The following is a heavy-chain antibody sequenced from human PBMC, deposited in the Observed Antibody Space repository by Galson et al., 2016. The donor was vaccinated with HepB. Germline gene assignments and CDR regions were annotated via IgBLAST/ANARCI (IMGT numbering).Heavy chain of an antibody. Sequence: SETLSLTCSVSGDSISSSVWSWIRQPLGKGLEWIGYILNSGSTNYNLSFKSRVTIYTSRNQFSLRLTSVTAADTAVYYCARSDDFWSGYYVHWGQGTLVTVSS. CDR1: GDSISSSV. D-gene: IGHD3-3*01. V-gene: IGHV4-59*01. CDR2: ILNSGST. CDR3: ARSDDFWSGYYVH. J-gene: IGHJ4*02.